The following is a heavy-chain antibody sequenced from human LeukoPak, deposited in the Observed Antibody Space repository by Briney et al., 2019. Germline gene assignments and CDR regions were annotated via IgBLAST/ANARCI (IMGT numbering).Heavy chain of an antibody. V-gene: IGHV1-69*05. Sequence: SVKVSCKASGGTFSSYTISWVRQAPGQGLEWMGRIIPIFGTANYAQKFQGRVTITTDESTSTAYMELSSLRSEDTAVYYCARDPRGIVVVTSDGGAFDIWGQGTMVTVSS. D-gene: IGHD3-22*01. CDR1: GGTFSSYT. CDR3: ARDPRGIVVVTSDGGAFDI. J-gene: IGHJ3*02. CDR2: IIPIFGTA.